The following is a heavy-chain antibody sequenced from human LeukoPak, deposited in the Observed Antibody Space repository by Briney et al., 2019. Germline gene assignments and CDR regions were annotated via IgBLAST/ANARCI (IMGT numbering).Heavy chain of an antibody. V-gene: IGHV1-69*13. J-gene: IGHJ1*01. CDR3: ARDRSENQLVRAEYFQH. CDR1: GGTFSSYA. Sequence: SVKVSCKASGGTFSSYAISWVRQAPGQGLEWMGGIIPIFGTANYAQKFQGRATITADESTSTAYMELSSLRSEDTAVYYCARDRSENQLVRAEYFQHWGQGTLVTVSS. CDR2: IIPIFGTA. D-gene: IGHD6-13*01.